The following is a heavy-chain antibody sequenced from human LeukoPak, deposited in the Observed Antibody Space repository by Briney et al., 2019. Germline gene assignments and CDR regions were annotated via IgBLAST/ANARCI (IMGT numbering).Heavy chain of an antibody. D-gene: IGHD6-6*01. J-gene: IGHJ5*02. CDR3: ARGEQLRSFDP. CDR2: IIPILGIA. CDR1: GGTFSSYT. V-gene: IGHV1-69*02. Sequence: SEKVSCKASGGTFSSYTISWVRQAPGQGLEWMGSIIPILGIANYAQKFQGRVTITAEKSTSTAYMELSSLRSEDTAVYYCARGEQLRSFDPWGQGTLVTVSS.